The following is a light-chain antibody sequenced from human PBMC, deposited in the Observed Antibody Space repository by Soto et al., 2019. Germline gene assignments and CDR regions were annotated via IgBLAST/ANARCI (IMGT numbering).Light chain of an antibody. CDR3: CSYAGSPYLYV. V-gene: IGLV2-23*01. Sequence: QSVLTQPASVSGSPGQSITISCTGTSSDVGSYNLVSWYQQHPGKAPKLMIYEGSKRPSGVSNRFSGSKSGNTASLTISGLQAEDEADYYCCSYAGSPYLYVFGSGTKVTVL. CDR2: EGS. J-gene: IGLJ1*01. CDR1: SSDVGSYNL.